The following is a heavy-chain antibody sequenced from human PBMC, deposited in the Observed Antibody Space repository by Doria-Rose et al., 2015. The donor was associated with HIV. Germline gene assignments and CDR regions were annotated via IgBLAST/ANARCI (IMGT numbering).Heavy chain of an antibody. CDR3: ARGKPPESLWFGELRWFDP. V-gene: IGHV4-30-4*08. CDR2: VYYSGST. CDR1: GDSISSGDYY. D-gene: IGHD3-10*01. Sequence: QVQLQESGPGLVKPSQTLSLTCSVSGDSISSGDYYWTWIRQPPGKGLVWIGYVYYSGSTSYNPSLKSRVIISVDTSKNQISLKLSSVTAADTAMYYCARGKPPESLWFGELRWFDPWGQGTLVTVSS. J-gene: IGHJ5*02.